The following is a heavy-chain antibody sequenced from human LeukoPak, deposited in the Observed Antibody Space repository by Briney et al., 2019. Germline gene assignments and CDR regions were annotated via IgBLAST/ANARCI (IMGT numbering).Heavy chain of an antibody. CDR2: IYYSGST. J-gene: IGHJ6*02. V-gene: IGHV4-59*01. Sequence: SETLSLTCTVSGGSISSNYWSWIRQPPGEGLGWIGYIYYSGSTNYNPTLKRRVTISVATSRTQFPLKLSSVTAADTAVYYCERAGNSSGFLYYDYGMDVWGQGPTVTVSS. D-gene: IGHD3-22*01. CDR3: ERAGNSSGFLYYDYGMDV. CDR1: GGSISSNY.